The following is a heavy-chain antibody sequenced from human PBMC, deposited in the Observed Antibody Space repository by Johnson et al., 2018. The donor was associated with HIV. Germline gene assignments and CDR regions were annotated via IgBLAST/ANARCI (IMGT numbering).Heavy chain of an antibody. CDR3: AKDLGYDSSGFDAFDI. CDR1: GFTFSNYG. CDR2: ISYDGSNK. J-gene: IGHJ3*02. D-gene: IGHD3-22*01. Sequence: QVQLVESGGGVVQPGRSLKLSCAASGFTFSNYGMHWIRQAPGRGLEWVAVISYDGSNKYYADSVKGRFTISRDNSKNTLYLQMNSLRAEDTALYYCAKDLGYDSSGFDAFDIWGQGTMVTVSS. V-gene: IGHV3-30*18.